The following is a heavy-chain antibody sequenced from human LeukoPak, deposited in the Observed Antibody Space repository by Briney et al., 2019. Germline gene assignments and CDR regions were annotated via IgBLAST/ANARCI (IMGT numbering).Heavy chain of an antibody. CDR2: IYYSGST. CDR3: ARHSRVTSWVMDV. Sequence: SETLSLTCTVSGGSISSSSYYWGWIRQPPGKGLEWIGSIYYSGSTNYNPSLKSRVTISVDTSKNQFSLKLSSVTAADTAVYYCARHSRVTSWVMDVWAQGTTVTVSS. D-gene: IGHD4-11*01. J-gene: IGHJ6*02. CDR1: GGSISSSSYY. V-gene: IGHV4-39*01.